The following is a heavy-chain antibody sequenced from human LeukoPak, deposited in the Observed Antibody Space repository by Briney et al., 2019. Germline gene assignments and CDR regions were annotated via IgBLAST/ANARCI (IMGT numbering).Heavy chain of an antibody. CDR1: GGSISSYY. D-gene: IGHD5-18*01. CDR3: ARDGSAEYSYGYGNYYYGMDV. Sequence: SETLSLTCTVSGGSISSYYWNWLRQPPGKGLEWIGDISYSGSTNYNPSLKSRVTISLDTSKNQFSLKLSSVTAADTAVYYCARDGSAEYSYGYGNYYYGMDVWGQGTTVTVSS. J-gene: IGHJ6*02. CDR2: ISYSGST. V-gene: IGHV4-59*01.